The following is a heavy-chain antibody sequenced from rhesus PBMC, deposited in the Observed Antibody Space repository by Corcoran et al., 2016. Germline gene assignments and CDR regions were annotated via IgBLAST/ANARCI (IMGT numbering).Heavy chain of an antibody. D-gene: IGHD1-1-1*01. Sequence: EVQLVESGGGLVQPGGSLRLSCAASGFTFSNYCMSWVRQAPGKGLDGVGRSKNKADGGTAAYAESVTGRFTISRDDSKNTLYLQMNSLKTEDTAVYYCTRDYRAGYFEFWGQGALVTVSS. CDR1: GFTFSNYC. CDR3: TRDYRAGYFEF. J-gene: IGHJ1*01. CDR2: SKNKADGGTA. V-gene: IGHV3-16*02.